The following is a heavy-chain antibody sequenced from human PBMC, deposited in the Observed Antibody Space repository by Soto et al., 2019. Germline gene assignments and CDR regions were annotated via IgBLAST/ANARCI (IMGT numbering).Heavy chain of an antibody. D-gene: IGHD3-3*01. CDR3: ARGGDDFWSGYRFDY. CDR1: SDSISSSY. CDR2: ISYTGST. Sequence: PSETMSLTCTASSDSISSSYCTWIRQPPGKGLEWVGYISYTGSTNYNPSLKSRVTISVDTSKNQFSLKLSSVTAADTAVYYCARGGDDFWSGYRFDYWGQGTLVTVSS. V-gene: IGHV4-59*13. J-gene: IGHJ4*02.